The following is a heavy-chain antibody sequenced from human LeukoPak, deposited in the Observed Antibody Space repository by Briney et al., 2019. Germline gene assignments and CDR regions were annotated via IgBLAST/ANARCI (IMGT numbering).Heavy chain of an antibody. CDR3: ARGRYSFGY. V-gene: IGHV4-34*01. CDR1: GGSFSGYY. D-gene: IGHD5-18*01. J-gene: IGHJ4*02. Sequence: SETLSLTRAVYGGSFSGYYWSWIRQPPGKGLEWIGEINHSGSTNYNPSLKSRVTISVDTSKNQFSLNLSSVTAADTAVYFCARGRYSFGYWGQGILVTVSS. CDR2: INHSGST.